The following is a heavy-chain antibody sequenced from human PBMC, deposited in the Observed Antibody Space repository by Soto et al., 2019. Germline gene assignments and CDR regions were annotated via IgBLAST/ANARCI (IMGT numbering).Heavy chain of an antibody. D-gene: IGHD1-20*01. V-gene: IGHV3-23*01. CDR3: ATVHNTSRSFDY. CDR1: GFTITSSA. J-gene: IGHJ4*02. Sequence: EVQLLDSGGGLVQPGESLRLSCAASGFTITSSAMSWVRQAPGKGLEWVSTTGISGRTTYYADSVKGRFTVSRDDSKNPLDLQMSSLRAEDTAVYYCATVHNTSRSFDYWGQGTPVTVSS. CDR2: TGISGRTT.